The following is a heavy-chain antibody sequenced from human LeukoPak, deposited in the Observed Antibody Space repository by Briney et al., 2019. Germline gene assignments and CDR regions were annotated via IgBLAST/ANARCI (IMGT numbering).Heavy chain of an antibody. J-gene: IGHJ4*02. CDR3: ARERTSSGWGL. CDR1: GGTFSSYA. Sequence: SVKVSCKASGGTFSSYAISWVRQAPGQGLEWMGRIIPILGIANYAQKFQGRVTITADKSTSTAYMELSSLGSEDTAVYYCARERTSSGWGLWGQGTLVTVSS. V-gene: IGHV1-69*04. D-gene: IGHD6-19*01. CDR2: IIPILGIA.